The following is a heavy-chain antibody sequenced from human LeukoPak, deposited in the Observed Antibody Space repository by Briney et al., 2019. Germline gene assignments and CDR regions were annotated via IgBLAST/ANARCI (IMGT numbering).Heavy chain of an antibody. CDR2: ISRNSGDYT. D-gene: IGHD2-15*01. CDR3: AKPSRVVAATLYEMYYFDY. J-gene: IGHJ4*02. CDR1: GFTFSIYD. Sequence: GGSLRLSCEASGFTFSIYDMYWVRQAPGKGLECVASISRNSGDYTLYAASVKGRFTISRDNSKNTLYLQMNSLRAEDTAVYYCAKPSRVVAATLYEMYYFDYWGQGTLVTVSS. V-gene: IGHV3-NL1*01.